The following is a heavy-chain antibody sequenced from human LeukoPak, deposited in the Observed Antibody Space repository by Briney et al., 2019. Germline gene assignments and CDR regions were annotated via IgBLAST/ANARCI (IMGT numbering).Heavy chain of an antibody. D-gene: IGHD3-16*01. V-gene: IGHV5-51*01. CDR2: IYPGDSDT. J-gene: IGHJ5*02. Sequence: GESLKISCKGFGYSFTTYWIGWVRQMPGQGLEWMGIIYPGDSDTKYSPSFQGQVTISADKSISTAYLQWSSLKASDTAMYYCARGGAATILTLNWLAPWGQGTLVTVSS. CDR1: GYSFTTYW. CDR3: ARGGAATILTLNWLAP.